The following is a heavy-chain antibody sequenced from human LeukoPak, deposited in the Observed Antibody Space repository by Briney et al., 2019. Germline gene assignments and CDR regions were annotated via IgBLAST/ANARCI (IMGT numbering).Heavy chain of an antibody. Sequence: ASVKVSYKASGYTFTSYAMNWVRQAPGQGLEWMGWINTNTGNLTYAQGFTGRFVFSLDTSVSTAYLQISSLKAEDTAVYYCAVVEMATIYWGQGTLVTVSS. V-gene: IGHV7-4-1*02. CDR1: GYTFTSYA. J-gene: IGHJ4*02. CDR2: INTNTGNL. CDR3: AVVEMATIY. D-gene: IGHD5-24*01.